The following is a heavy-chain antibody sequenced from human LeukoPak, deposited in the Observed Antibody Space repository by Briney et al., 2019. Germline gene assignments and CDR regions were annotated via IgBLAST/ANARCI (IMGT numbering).Heavy chain of an antibody. Sequence: GASVKVSCKASGYTFTGYYMHWVRQAPGQGLEWMGWINPNSGGTNYAQKFQGRVTMTRDTSISTAYMELSRLRSDDTAVYYCARAGVCSGGSCYGWFDPWGQGTLVTVSS. CDR3: ARAGVCSGGSCYGWFDP. CDR2: INPNSGGT. V-gene: IGHV1-2*02. D-gene: IGHD2-15*01. J-gene: IGHJ5*02. CDR1: GYTFTGYY.